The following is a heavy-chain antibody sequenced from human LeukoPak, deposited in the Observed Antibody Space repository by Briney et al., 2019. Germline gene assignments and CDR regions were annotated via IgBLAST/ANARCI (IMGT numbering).Heavy chain of an antibody. J-gene: IGHJ4*02. Sequence: GESLKISCKGSGYSFTSYGISWVRQAPGQGLEWMGWISAYNGNTNYAQKLQGRVTMTTDTSTSTAYMELRSLRSDDTAVYYCARGNFWSGYHPQQFDYWGQGTLVTVSS. V-gene: IGHV1-18*01. CDR2: ISAYNGNT. D-gene: IGHD3-3*01. CDR1: GYSFTSYG. CDR3: ARGNFWSGYHPQQFDY.